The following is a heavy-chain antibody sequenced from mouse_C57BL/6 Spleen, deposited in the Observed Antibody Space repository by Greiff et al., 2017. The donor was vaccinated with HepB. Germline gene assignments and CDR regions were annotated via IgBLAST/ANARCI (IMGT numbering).Heavy chain of an antibody. CDR3: TREVYGSSYSFAY. CDR1: GFTFSSYA. Sequence: EVKLVESGEGLVKPGGSLKLSCAASGFTFSSYAMSWARQTPEKRLEWVAYISSGGDYIYYADTVKGRFTIFRYNARNTLYLQMSSLKSEDTAMYYCTREVYGSSYSFAYWGQGTLVTVSA. CDR2: ISSGGDYI. J-gene: IGHJ3*01. V-gene: IGHV5-9-1*02. D-gene: IGHD1-1*01.